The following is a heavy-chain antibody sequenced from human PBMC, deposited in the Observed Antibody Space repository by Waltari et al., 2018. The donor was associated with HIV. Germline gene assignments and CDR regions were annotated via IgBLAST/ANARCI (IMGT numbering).Heavy chain of an antibody. V-gene: IGHV4-31*03. CDR2: IYYSGST. J-gene: IGHJ4*02. CDR3: ARDGGGQQLALGYDY. Sequence: QVQLQESGPGLVKPSQTLSLTCTVSGGSISSGGYYWSWIRQHPGKGLEWIGYIYYSGSTYYNPSLKSRVTISVDTSKNQFSLKRSSVTAADTAVYYCARDGGGQQLALGYDYWGQGTLVTVSS. D-gene: IGHD6-13*01. CDR1: GGSISSGGYY.